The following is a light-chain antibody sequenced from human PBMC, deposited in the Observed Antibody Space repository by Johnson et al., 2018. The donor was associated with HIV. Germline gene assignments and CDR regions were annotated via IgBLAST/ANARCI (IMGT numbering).Light chain of an antibody. V-gene: IGLV1-51*01. CDR3: GTWDTSLRTGF. CDR1: SSNVGSSF. J-gene: IGLJ1*01. Sequence: QSVLTQPPSVSAAPGQTVTISCSGSSSNVGSSFVSWYRQVPGTAPKLLIYDNNKRPSGIPDRFSGSKSGSSATLGITVLQTGDEADYYCGTWDTSLRTGFFGTGTKVTVL. CDR2: DNN.